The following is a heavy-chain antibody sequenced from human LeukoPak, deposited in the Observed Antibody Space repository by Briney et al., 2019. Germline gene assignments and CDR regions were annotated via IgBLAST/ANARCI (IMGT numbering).Heavy chain of an antibody. V-gene: IGHV3-21*01. J-gene: IGHJ4*02. CDR3: AGVQPFDY. Sequence: ETLSLTCTVSGGSISSSGYYWGWLRQPPGKGLEWVSSISSSSSYIYYADSVKGRFTISRDNAKNSLYLQMNSLRAEDTAVYYCAGVQPFDYWGQGTLVTVSS. D-gene: IGHD6-13*01. CDR2: ISSSSSYI. CDR1: GGSISSSG.